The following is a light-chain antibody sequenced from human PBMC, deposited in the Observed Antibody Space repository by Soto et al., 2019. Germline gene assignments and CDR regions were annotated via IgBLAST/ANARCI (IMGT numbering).Light chain of an antibody. CDR3: AAWGDSLNGPV. CDR1: SSNIGSNT. V-gene: IGLV1-44*01. CDR2: SNN. J-gene: IGLJ2*01. Sequence: QSVLTQPPSASGTPGHRVTSSCSGSSSNIGSNTVNWYQQLPGTAPKLLIYSNNQRPSGVPDRFSGSKSGTSASLAISGLQSEDEADYYCAAWGDSLNGPVFGGATKVTVL.